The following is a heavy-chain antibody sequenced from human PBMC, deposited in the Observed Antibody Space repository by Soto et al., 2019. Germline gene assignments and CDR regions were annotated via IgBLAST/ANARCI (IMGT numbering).Heavy chain of an antibody. D-gene: IGHD6-13*01. CDR1: GFTFSSYG. Sequence: PGGSLRLSCAASGFTFSSYGMHWVRQAPGKGLEWVAVIPYDGSNKYYADSVKGRFTISRDNSKNTLYLQMNSLRAEDAAVYYCANQLSRYYGMDVWGQGTTVTVSS. CDR3: ANQLSRYYGMDV. V-gene: IGHV3-30*18. J-gene: IGHJ6*02. CDR2: IPYDGSNK.